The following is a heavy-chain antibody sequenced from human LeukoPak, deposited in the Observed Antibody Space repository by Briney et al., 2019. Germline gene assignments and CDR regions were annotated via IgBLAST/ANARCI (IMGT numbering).Heavy chain of an antibody. CDR1: GGSISSSSYY. J-gene: IGHJ3*02. CDR3: ARHPPHQRITIFGVVIDAFDI. Sequence: SETLSLTCTVSGGSISSSSYYWGWIRQPPGKGLEWIGSIYCSGSTYYNPSLKSRVTISVDTPKNQFSLKLSSVTAADTAVYYCARHPPHQRITIFGVVIDAFDIWGQGTMVTVSS. CDR2: IYCSGST. V-gene: IGHV4-39*01. D-gene: IGHD3-3*01.